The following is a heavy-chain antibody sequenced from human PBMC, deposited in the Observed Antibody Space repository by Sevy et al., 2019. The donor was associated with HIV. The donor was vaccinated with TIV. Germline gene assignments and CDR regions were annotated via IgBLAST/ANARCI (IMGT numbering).Heavy chain of an antibody. V-gene: IGHV3-9*01. J-gene: IGHJ4*02. CDR2: ISRNSGSI. CDR1: GFTFDDYA. Sequence: GGSLRLSCAASGFTFDDYAMHWVRQAPGKGLEWVSGISRNSGSIGYADSVKGRFTISRDNAKNSLYLQMNSLRAEDTALYYCAKDRAGDGFWTANFDYWGQGTLVTVSS. CDR3: AKDRAGDGFWTANFDY. D-gene: IGHD2-21*02.